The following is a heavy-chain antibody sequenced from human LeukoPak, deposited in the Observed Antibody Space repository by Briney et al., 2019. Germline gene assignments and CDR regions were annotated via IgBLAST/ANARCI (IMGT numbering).Heavy chain of an antibody. J-gene: IGHJ5*02. CDR3: AKDRIMITFGGVIGSNWFDP. CDR2: ISGSGGST. D-gene: IGHD3-16*02. V-gene: IGHV3-23*01. Sequence: GGSLRLSCAAPGFTFSSYAMSWVRQAPGKGLEWVSAISGSGGSTYYADSVKGRFTISRDNSKNTLYLQMNSLRAEDTAVYYCAKDRIMITFGGVIGSNWFDPWGQGTLVTVSS. CDR1: GFTFSSYA.